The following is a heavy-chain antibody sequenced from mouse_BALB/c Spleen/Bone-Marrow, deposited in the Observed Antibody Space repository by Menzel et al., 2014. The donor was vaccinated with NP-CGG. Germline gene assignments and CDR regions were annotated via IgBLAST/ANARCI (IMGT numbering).Heavy chain of an antibody. J-gene: IGHJ3*01. V-gene: IGHV10-1*02. D-gene: IGHD2-4*01. CDR3: VRQNYDYAWFAY. CDR1: GFTFNTYA. Sequence: EVQLVESGGGLVQPKGSLKLSCAASGFTFNTYAMNWVRQAPGKGLEWVARIRSKSNNYATYYADSVKDRFTISRDDSQSKLYLQMNNLKTEDTAMYYCVRQNYDYAWFAYWGQGTLVTVSA. CDR2: IRSKSNNYAT.